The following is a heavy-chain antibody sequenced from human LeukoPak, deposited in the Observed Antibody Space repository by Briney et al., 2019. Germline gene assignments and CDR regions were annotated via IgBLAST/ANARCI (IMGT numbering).Heavy chain of an antibody. CDR1: GFTFTSSA. J-gene: IGHJ4*02. CDR2: IVVGSGNT. D-gene: IGHD3-9*01. Sequence: GASVKVSCKASGFTFTSSAVQWVRQARGQRLEWIGWIVVGSGNTNYAQKFQERVTITRDMSTSTAYMELSSLRSEDTAVYYCAADPTFHWGSTAFDYWGQGTLVTVSS. V-gene: IGHV1-58*01. CDR3: AADPTFHWGSTAFDY.